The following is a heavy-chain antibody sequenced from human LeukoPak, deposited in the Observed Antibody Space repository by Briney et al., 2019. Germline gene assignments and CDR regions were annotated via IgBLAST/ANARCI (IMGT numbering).Heavy chain of an antibody. V-gene: IGHV3-30-3*01. Sequence: PGGSLRLSCAASGFTFSTYTMHWVRQAPGEGLEWVAVISNDGSNKFYADSVKGRFTISRDNSKHTLYLQMNSLRPEDTSVYYCARRGGSYYFDYWGQGTLVTVSS. CDR3: ARRGGSYYFDY. CDR1: GFTFSTYT. J-gene: IGHJ4*02. D-gene: IGHD1-26*01. CDR2: ISNDGSNK.